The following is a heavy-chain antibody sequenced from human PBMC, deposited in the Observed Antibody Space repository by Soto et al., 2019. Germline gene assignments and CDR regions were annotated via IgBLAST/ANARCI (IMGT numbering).Heavy chain of an antibody. CDR3: ARPGREPADHYYGMDV. J-gene: IGHJ6*02. Sequence: QLQLQESGPGLVKPSETLSLTCTVSGGSISSSSYYWGWIRQPPGKGLEWIGSIYYSGSTYYNPSLKSRVTISVDTSKNQFSLKLSSVTAADTAVYYCARPGREPADHYYGMDVWGQGTTVTVSS. CDR1: GGSISSSSYY. CDR2: IYYSGST. D-gene: IGHD1-26*01. V-gene: IGHV4-39*01.